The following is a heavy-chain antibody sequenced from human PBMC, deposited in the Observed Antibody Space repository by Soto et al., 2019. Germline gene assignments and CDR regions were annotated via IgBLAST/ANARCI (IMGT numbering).Heavy chain of an antibody. CDR3: ASVVTSHVYYYYGMDV. J-gene: IGHJ6*02. CDR2: ISYDGSNK. CDR1: GFTFSSYA. V-gene: IGHV3-30-3*01. D-gene: IGHD3-22*01. Sequence: GGSLRLSCAASGFTFSSYAMHWVRQAPGKGLEWVAVISYDGSNKYYADSVKGRFTISRDNSKNTLYLQMNSLRAEDTAVYYRASVVTSHVYYYYGMDVWGQGTTVTVSS.